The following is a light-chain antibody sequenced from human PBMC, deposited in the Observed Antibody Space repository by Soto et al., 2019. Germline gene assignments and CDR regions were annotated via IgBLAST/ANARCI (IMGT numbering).Light chain of an antibody. Sequence: EIVLTQSPGTLSLSPGERATLSCRASQSVSSSYLAGYQQKPGQAPRLLIYDASSRATGIPDRFSGSGSGTDFTLTISRLEPEDFAVYYCQQYGSSPRTFGQGPKVEIK. CDR1: QSVSSSY. J-gene: IGKJ1*01. CDR2: DAS. V-gene: IGKV3-20*01. CDR3: QQYGSSPRT.